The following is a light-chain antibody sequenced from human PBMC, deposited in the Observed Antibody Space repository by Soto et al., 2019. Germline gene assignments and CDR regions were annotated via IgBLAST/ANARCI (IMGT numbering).Light chain of an antibody. CDR3: QRYDISPFP. J-gene: IGKJ2*01. Sequence: EIVLMQSPGTLSLSPGERATLSCRASQSVSSTYLAWYQQKPGQAPRLLIYGASSRATGIPDRFSGSGSGTDFTLTISRLEPEDFAVYYCQRYDISPFPFGQGTKLEIK. CDR2: GAS. V-gene: IGKV3-20*01. CDR1: QSVSSTY.